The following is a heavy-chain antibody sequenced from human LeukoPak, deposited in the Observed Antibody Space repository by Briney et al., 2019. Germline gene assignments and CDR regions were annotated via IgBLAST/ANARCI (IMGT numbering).Heavy chain of an antibody. J-gene: IGHJ5*02. CDR3: GRCSHYDFWSGTTSFDP. CDR1: GGSFSGYY. Sequence: SETLSLTCAVYGGSFSGYYWSWIRQPPGKGLEWIGEINCSGSTNYNPSLKSRVTISVDTSKNQFCLKVSSVTAADAAVYFVGRCSHYDFWSGTTSFDPWGQGTLVTVSS. V-gene: IGHV4-34*01. CDR2: INCSGST. D-gene: IGHD3-3*01.